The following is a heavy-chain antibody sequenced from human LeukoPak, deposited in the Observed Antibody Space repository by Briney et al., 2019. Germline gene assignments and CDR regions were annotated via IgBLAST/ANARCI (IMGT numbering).Heavy chain of an antibody. CDR3: AKHYYDSSGYYRLFDY. V-gene: IGHV3-23*01. Sequence: GGTLRLSCAASGFTFSSYGMSWVRQAPGKGLEWVSAISGSGGSTYYADSVKGRFTISRDNSKNTLYLQMNSLRAEDTAVYYCAKHYYDSSGYYRLFDYWGQGTMVTVSS. CDR2: ISGSGGST. CDR1: GFTFSSYG. J-gene: IGHJ4*03. D-gene: IGHD3-22*01.